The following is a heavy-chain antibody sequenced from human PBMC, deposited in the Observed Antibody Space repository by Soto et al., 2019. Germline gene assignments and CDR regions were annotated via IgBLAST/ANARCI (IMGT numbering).Heavy chain of an antibody. CDR3: AREGWYSGSYYSPGYYFDY. CDR2: INAGNGNT. J-gene: IGHJ4*02. D-gene: IGHD1-26*01. Sequence: QVQLVQSGAEVKKPGASVKVSCKASGYTFTSYAMHWVRQAPGQRLEWMGWINAGNGNTKYSQKFQGRVTITRDTXXSXAXXELSSLRSEDTAVYYCAREGWYSGSYYSPGYYFDYWGQGTLVTVSS. V-gene: IGHV1-3*01. CDR1: GYTFTSYA.